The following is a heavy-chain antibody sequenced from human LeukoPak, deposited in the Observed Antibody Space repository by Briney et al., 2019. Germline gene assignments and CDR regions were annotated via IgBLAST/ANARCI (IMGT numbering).Heavy chain of an antibody. CDR2: IIPILGIA. J-gene: IGHJ4*02. Sequence: ASVKVSCKASGGTFSSYAISWVRQAPGQGLEWMGRIIPILGIANYAQKFQGRVTITADKSTSTAYMELSSLRSEDTAVYYCARDQYDSSGMATIYYFDYWGQGTLVTVSS. CDR1: GGTFSSYA. D-gene: IGHD5-12*01. V-gene: IGHV1-69*04. CDR3: ARDQYDSSGMATIYYFDY.